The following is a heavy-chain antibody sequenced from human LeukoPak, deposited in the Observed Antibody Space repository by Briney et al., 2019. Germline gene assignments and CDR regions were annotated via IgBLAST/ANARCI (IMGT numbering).Heavy chain of an antibody. D-gene: IGHD3-9*01. J-gene: IGHJ5*02. Sequence: GGSLRLSCAASGFTFSSYGMYWVRQAPGKGLEWVAVISFDGSNKYYADSVRGRFTVSRDNSKDTLYLQMNSLRVEDTAVYYCAKGKAYDNLDWFDPWGQGTLVTVSS. V-gene: IGHV3-30*18. CDR3: AKGKAYDNLDWFDP. CDR1: GFTFSSYG. CDR2: ISFDGSNK.